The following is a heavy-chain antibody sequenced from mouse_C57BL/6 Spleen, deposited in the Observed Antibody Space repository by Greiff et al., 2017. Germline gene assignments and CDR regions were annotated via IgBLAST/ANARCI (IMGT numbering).Heavy chain of an antibody. V-gene: IGHV3-6*01. J-gene: IGHJ2*01. Sequence: EVQLQESGPGLVKPSQSLSLTCSVTGYSITSGYYWNWIRQFPGNKLGWMGYISYDGSNNYNPSLKNRFSITRDTSKNQFFLKLNSVTTEDTATYYCARLITTVAYYFDYWGQGTTLTVSS. CDR3: ARLITTVAYYFDY. CDR1: GYSITSGYY. D-gene: IGHD1-1*01. CDR2: ISYDGSN.